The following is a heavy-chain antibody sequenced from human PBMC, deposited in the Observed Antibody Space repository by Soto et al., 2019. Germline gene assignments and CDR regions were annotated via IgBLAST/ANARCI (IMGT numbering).Heavy chain of an antibody. CDR3: AKDGGYSSGRYGA. D-gene: IGHD6-19*01. J-gene: IGHJ5*02. CDR2: ISWNSGSI. Sequence: EVQLVESGGGLVQPGRSLRLSCAASGFTFDDYAMHWVRQAPGKGLEWVSGISWNSGSIGYADSVKDRFTISRDNAKNSLYLQMNSLRAEDTALYYCAKDGGYSSGRYGAWGQGTLVTVSS. CDR1: GFTFDDYA. V-gene: IGHV3-9*01.